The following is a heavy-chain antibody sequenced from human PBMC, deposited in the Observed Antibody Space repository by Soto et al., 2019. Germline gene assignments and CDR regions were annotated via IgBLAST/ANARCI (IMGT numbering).Heavy chain of an antibody. Sequence: NPSETLSLTCTVSGGSISSGDYYWSWIRQPPGKGLEWIGYIYYSGSTYYNPSLKSRVTISVDTSKNQFSLKLSSVTAADTAVYYCARLPGYYYGMDVWGQGTTVTVSS. CDR2: IYYSGST. CDR1: GGSISSGDYY. V-gene: IGHV4-30-4*01. J-gene: IGHJ6*02. CDR3: ARLPGYYYGMDV.